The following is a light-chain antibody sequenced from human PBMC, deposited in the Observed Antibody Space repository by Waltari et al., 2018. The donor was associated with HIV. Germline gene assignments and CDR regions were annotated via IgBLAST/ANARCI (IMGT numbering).Light chain of an antibody. CDR2: VDNNGMVG. Sequence: QPKLTQTPSASASLRASVPLTRTLSSVHSYHQVHSYPQRPGQGPRFVMGVDNNGMVGMKGDGIPDRFSVLGSGLNRSLIIKNIQEEDESDYFCGADHGSAAEFDWVFGGGTKLTVL. V-gene: IGLV9-49*01. J-gene: IGLJ3*02. CDR3: GADHGSAAEFDWV. CDR1: SVHSYHQ.